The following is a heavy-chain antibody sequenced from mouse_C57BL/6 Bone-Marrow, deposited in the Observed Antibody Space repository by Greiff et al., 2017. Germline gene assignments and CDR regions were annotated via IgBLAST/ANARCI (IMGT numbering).Heavy chain of an antibody. Sequence: VQLQQPGAELVKPGASVKLSCTASGYTFTGYWMHWVQQRPGQGLEWIGMIHPNSGSTNYNEKFKSKATLTVDKSSSTAYMQLSSLTSEDSAVYYCARPRATAAFAYWGQGTLVTVSA. CDR3: ARPRATAAFAY. D-gene: IGHD3-3*01. CDR1: GYTFTGYW. J-gene: IGHJ3*01. CDR2: IHPNSGST. V-gene: IGHV1-64*01.